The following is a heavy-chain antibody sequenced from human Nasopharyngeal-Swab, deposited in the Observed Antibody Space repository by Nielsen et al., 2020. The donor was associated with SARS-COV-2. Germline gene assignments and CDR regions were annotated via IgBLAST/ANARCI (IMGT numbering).Heavy chain of an antibody. V-gene: IGHV3-23*01. D-gene: IGHD1-26*01. CDR3: AKGGNSGSYQFDY. CDR1: GFTFDDYA. J-gene: IGHJ4*02. Sequence: GVLKISCAASGFTFDDYAMHWVRQAPGKGLEWVSAISGSGGSTYYADSVKGRFTISRDNSKNTLYLQMNSLRAEDTAVYYCAKGGNSGSYQFDYWGQGTLVTVSS. CDR2: ISGSGGST.